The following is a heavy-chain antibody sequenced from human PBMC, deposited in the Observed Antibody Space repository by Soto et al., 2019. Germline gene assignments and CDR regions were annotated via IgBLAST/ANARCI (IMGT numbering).Heavy chain of an antibody. V-gene: IGHV3-49*04. Sequence: PGGSLRLSCTASGFTFGDYAMSWVRQAPGKGLEWVGFIRSKAYGGTTEYAASVKGRFTISRDDSKSIAYLQMNSLKTEDTAVYSCTREEVGPLYYWGQGTLGGVSS. D-gene: IGHD1-26*01. CDR2: IRSKAYGGTT. J-gene: IGHJ4*02. CDR3: TREEVGPLYY. CDR1: GFTFGDYA.